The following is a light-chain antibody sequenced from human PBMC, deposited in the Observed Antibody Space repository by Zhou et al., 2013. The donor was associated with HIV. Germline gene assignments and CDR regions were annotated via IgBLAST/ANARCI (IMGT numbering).Light chain of an antibody. CDR3: QQSYSIPLT. Sequence: DIQMTQSPSSVSASVGDRVTITCRASQGISTYLAWYQQKPGRAPKLLIYAASTLHSGVPSRFSGSGSGTDFTLTISSLQPEDFATYYCQQSYSIPLTFGGGTKVEIK. CDR2: AAS. V-gene: IGKV1-39*01. CDR1: QGISTY. J-gene: IGKJ4*01.